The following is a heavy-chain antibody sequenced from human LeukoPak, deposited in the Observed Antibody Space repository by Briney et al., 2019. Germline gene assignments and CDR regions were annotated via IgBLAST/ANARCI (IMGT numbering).Heavy chain of an antibody. Sequence: SETLSLTCAVYGGSFSGYYWSWIRQTPGKGLEWIGEINHSGSTNYNPSLKSRVTISVDTSKNQFSLKLSSVTAADTAVYYCARDGSGYYDTSGYRNWGQGTLVTVSS. V-gene: IGHV4-34*01. J-gene: IGHJ4*02. D-gene: IGHD3-22*01. CDR1: GGSFSGYY. CDR2: INHSGST. CDR3: ARDGSGYYDTSGYRN.